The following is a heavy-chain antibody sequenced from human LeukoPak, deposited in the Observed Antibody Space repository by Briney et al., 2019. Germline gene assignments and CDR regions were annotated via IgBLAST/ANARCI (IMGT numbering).Heavy chain of an antibody. CDR1: GYSISSGYY. J-gene: IGHJ6*03. CDR2: IYTSGST. V-gene: IGHV4-38-2*02. D-gene: IGHD3-10*01. Sequence: SETLSLTCSVSGYSISSGYYWGWIRQPPGKGLEWIGRIYTSGSTNYNPSLKSRVTMSVDTSKNQFSLKLSSVTAADTAVYYCARAVGSGSFQTYYYYMDVWGKGTTVTISS. CDR3: ARAVGSGSFQTYYYYMDV.